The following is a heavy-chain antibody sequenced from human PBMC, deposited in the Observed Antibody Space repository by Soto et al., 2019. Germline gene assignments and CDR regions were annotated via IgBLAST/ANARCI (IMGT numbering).Heavy chain of an antibody. V-gene: IGHV4-59*01. D-gene: IGHD3-10*01. J-gene: IGHJ4*02. CDR3: AKVKGPGDYFDY. CDR2: IYYSGST. CDR1: GGSISSYY. Sequence: PSETLSLTCTVSGGSISSYYWSWIRQPPGKGLEWIGYIYYSGSTNYNPSLKSRVTISVDTSKNQFSLKLSPVTAADTAVYYCAKVKGPGDYFDYWGQGTLVTVSS.